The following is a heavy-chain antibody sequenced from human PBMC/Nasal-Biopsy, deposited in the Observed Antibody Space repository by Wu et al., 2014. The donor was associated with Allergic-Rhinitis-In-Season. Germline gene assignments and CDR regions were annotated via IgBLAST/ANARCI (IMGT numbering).Heavy chain of an antibody. Sequence: TLSLTCAVYGGSFSGYYWNWLRQPPNKGLEWIGYVYYTGDTNYNPSLKSRVTMSVDTSKKKLSLKLKSVTVADTAVYYCARQRGSSGWYGAFDIWSQETVVTVSS. CDR1: GGSFSGYY. D-gene: IGHD6-19*01. CDR3: ARQRGSSGWYGAFDI. J-gene: IGHJ3*02. CDR2: VYYTGDT. V-gene: IGHV4-59*08.